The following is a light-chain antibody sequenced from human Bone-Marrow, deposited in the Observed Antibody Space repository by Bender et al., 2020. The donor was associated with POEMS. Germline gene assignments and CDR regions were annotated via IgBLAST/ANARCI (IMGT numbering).Light chain of an antibody. CDR1: ALPKQY. V-gene: IGLV3-25*03. CDR3: QSADTSGSPWV. CDR2: KDS. J-gene: IGLJ3*02. Sequence: SYELTQPPSVSVSPGQTAKITCSGDALPKQYAYWYQQKPGQAPALVIYKDSERPSGIPERFSGSTSGTTVTLTISGVQAEDEADYYCQSADTSGSPWVFGGGTKLTVL.